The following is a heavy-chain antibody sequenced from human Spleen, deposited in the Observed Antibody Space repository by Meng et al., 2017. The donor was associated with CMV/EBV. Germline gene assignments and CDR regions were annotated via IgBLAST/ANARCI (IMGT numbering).Heavy chain of an antibody. Sequence: LSLTCAASGFTFSSYEMNWVRQAPGKGLEWVSYISSSGSTIYYADSVKGRFTISRDNAKNSLYLQMNSLRAEDTAVYYCASSESPGDYYYGMDVWGQGTTVTVSS. CDR1: GFTFSSYE. V-gene: IGHV3-48*03. J-gene: IGHJ6*02. CDR2: ISSSGSTI. CDR3: ASSESPGDYYYGMDV. D-gene: IGHD3-10*01.